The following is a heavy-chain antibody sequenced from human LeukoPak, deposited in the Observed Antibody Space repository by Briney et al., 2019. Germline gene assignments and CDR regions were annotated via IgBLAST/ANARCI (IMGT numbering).Heavy chain of an antibody. CDR3: ARRWNYKDAFDI. CDR1: GGSISSGTHY. J-gene: IGHJ3*02. Sequence: SETLSLTCDVSGGSISSGTHYWTWVRQPVGKGLEWLGRIFTSGSPTYNSSLKSRLTISLDKSKNQFSLRLSSVTAADTAVYYCARRWNYKDAFDIWGQGTMVTVSS. D-gene: IGHD1-7*01. CDR2: IFTSGSP. V-gene: IGHV4-61*02.